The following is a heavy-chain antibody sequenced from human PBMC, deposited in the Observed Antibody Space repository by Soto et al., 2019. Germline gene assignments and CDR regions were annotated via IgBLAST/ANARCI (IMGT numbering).Heavy chain of an antibody. Sequence: QVQLVQSGAEVKKPGASVKVSCKASGYTFTSYDINWARQATGQGLEWMGWMNPNSGNTGYAQKFQGRTTMTRNSSMSTGYMELLRLRSEDTAVYYWARERVTSSPFDYWGQGTLVTFSS. CDR2: MNPNSGNT. CDR1: GYTFTSYD. V-gene: IGHV1-8*01. D-gene: IGHD4-17*01. CDR3: ARERVTSSPFDY. J-gene: IGHJ4*02.